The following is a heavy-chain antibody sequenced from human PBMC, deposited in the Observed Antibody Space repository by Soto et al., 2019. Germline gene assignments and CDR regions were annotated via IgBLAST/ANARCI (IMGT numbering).Heavy chain of an antibody. Sequence: SVKVTCKASGGLFSSYAISWIRQAPGQGLEWMGGIIPVFGTTYYAQKFQDRVTITADESSNTAYMELSSLTSGDTAIYYCARGGSGYVWFNEFWGQGTLVTVSS. CDR2: IIPVFGTT. V-gene: IGHV1-69*13. J-gene: IGHJ4*02. D-gene: IGHD3-22*01. CDR3: ARGGSGYVWFNEF. CDR1: GGLFSSYA.